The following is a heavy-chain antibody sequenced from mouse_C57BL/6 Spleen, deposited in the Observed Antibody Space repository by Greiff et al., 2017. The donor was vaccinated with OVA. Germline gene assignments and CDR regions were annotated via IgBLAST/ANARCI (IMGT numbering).Heavy chain of an antibody. CDR3: ARVAITTVTQPGYFDV. V-gene: IGHV1-82*01. CDR1: GYAFSSSW. D-gene: IGHD1-1*01. J-gene: IGHJ1*03. Sequence: QVQLQQSGPELVKPGASVKISCKASGYAFSSSWMNWVKQRPGKGLEWIGRIYPGDGDTNYNGKFKGKATLTADKSSSTAYMQLSSLTSEDSAVYFCARVAITTVTQPGYFDVWGTGTTVTVSS. CDR2: IYPGDGDT.